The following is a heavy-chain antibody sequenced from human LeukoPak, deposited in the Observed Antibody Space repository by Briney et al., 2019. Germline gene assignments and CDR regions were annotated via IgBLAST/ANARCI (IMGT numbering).Heavy chain of an antibody. V-gene: IGHV4-59*01. Sequence: KPSETLSLTCTVSGGSISNYYWTWIRQPPGKGLEWIGYIYYIGSTNYNPSLNSRVTISVDTSKNQFSLKLSSVTAADTAVYYCARDRSEFDYWGQGTLVTVFS. J-gene: IGHJ4*02. CDR1: GGSISNYY. CDR2: IYYIGST. CDR3: ARDRSEFDY.